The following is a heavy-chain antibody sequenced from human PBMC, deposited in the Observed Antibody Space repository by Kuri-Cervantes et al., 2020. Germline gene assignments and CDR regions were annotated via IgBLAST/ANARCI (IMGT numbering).Heavy chain of an antibody. CDR2: MNPNSGGT. CDR3: ASHMITFGGVIAPRGNWFDP. D-gene: IGHD3-16*02. Sequence: ASVKVSCKASGYTFTSYDINWVRQATGQGLEWMGWMNPNSGGTNYAQKFQGRVTMTRDTSISTAYMELSRLRSDDTAVYYCASHMITFGGVIAPRGNWFDPWGQGTLVTVSS. V-gene: IGHV1-2*02. CDR1: GYTFTSYD. J-gene: IGHJ5*02.